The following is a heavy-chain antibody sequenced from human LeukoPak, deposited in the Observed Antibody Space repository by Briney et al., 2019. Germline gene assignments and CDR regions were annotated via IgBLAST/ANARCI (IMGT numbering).Heavy chain of an antibody. Sequence: GGSLRLSCAASGFTFSSYWMHWVRHAPGKGLVWVSRINSDGSSTIYADSVKGRFTISRDNAKNTLYLQMNSLRAEDTAVYYCARDPLGDYVWGSYRHGAFDIWGQGTMVTVSS. CDR2: INSDGSST. CDR3: ARDPLGDYVWGSYRHGAFDI. V-gene: IGHV3-74*01. J-gene: IGHJ3*02. D-gene: IGHD3-16*02. CDR1: GFTFSSYW.